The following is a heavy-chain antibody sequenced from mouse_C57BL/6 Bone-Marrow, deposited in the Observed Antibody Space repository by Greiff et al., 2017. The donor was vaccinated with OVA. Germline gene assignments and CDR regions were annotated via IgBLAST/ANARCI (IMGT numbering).Heavy chain of an antibody. CDR3: ARRTDAMDY. Sequence: QVQLQQPGAELVKPGASVKLSCKASGYTFTSYWMPWVKQRPGQGLEWIGEIDPSDSYTNYNQKFKGKATLTVDTASSTAYMQLSSLTSEDSAVYYCARRTDAMDYWGQGTSVTVSS. CDR1: GYTFTSYW. V-gene: IGHV1-50*01. CDR2: IDPSDSYT. J-gene: IGHJ4*01.